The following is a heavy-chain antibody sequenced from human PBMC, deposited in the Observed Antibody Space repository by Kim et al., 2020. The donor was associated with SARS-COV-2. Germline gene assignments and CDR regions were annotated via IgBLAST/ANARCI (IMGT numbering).Heavy chain of an antibody. V-gene: IGHV4-39*03. CDR2: FNYRGNP. J-gene: IGHJ1*01. D-gene: IGHD1-1*01. CDR3: WTTFDVPH. CDR1: VGSISDISPY. Sequence: SETLSLTCTVSVGSISDISPYWGWIRQPPGKGREGIVKFNYRGNPYYNPSLKNPVSISVNTSKNKISLQLITVIATDTAIYYCWTTFDVPHW.